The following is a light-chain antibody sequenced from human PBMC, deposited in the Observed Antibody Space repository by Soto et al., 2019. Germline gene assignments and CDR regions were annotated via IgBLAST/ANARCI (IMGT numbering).Light chain of an antibody. V-gene: IGLV2-11*01. CDR3: CSFAGTNSFA. Sequence: QSALTQPRSVSGSPGQSVTISCTGTSSDIGDYNYVSWYQQHPGKAPKLMIYDVSKWPSGVPDRFSGSKSGNTASLTIFGLQADDEAVYYCCSFAGTNSFAFGTGTKLTVL. CDR1: SSDIGDYNY. CDR2: DVS. J-gene: IGLJ1*01.